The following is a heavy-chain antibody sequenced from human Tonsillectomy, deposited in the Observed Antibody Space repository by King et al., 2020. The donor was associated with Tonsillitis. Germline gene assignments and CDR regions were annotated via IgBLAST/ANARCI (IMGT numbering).Heavy chain of an antibody. J-gene: IGHJ4*02. Sequence: VQLVESGGGLEQPGGSLRLSCAASGFSFSSYSMNWVRQAPGKGLEWVSYISSSSSTIYYADPVKGRFTISRDNAKNSLYLQMNSLRAEDTAVYYCARESFVDIVATFGYWGQGTLVTVSS. V-gene: IGHV3-48*04. D-gene: IGHD5-12*01. CDR1: GFSFSSYS. CDR3: ARESFVDIVATFGY. CDR2: ISSSSSTI.